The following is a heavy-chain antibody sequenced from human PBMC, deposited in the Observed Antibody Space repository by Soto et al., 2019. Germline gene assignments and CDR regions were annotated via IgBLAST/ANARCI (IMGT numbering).Heavy chain of an antibody. D-gene: IGHD2-15*01. CDR1: GGTFSSYT. J-gene: IGHJ4*02. CDR3: ARGAGAIWWAY. V-gene: IGHV1-69*02. Sequence: QVQLVQSGGEVKKPGSSVKVSCKASGGTFSSYTISWVRQAPGQGLEWMGRIIPILGIANYAQKFQGRVTITADKPTSTAYMELSSLRSEDTAVYSCARGAGAIWWAYWGQGTLVTVSS. CDR2: IIPILGIA.